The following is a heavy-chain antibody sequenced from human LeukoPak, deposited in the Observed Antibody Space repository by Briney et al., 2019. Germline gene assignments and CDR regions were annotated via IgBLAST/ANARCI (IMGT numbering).Heavy chain of an antibody. Sequence: PSETLSLTCTVSGGSISSGDYYWSWIRQPPGKGLEWVGYIYYSGSTYYNPSLKSRVTISVDTSKNQFSLKLSSVTAADTAVYYCARDLYYYGSGDYYYYGMDVWGKGTTVTVSS. CDR3: ARDLYYYGSGDYYYYGMDV. V-gene: IGHV4-30-4*01. J-gene: IGHJ6*04. CDR1: GGSISSGDYY. CDR2: IYYSGST. D-gene: IGHD3-10*01.